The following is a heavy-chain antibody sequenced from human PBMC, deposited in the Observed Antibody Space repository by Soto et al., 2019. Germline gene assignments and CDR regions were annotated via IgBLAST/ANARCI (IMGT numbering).Heavy chain of an antibody. CDR2: IYHSGST. CDR1: GGSISSSNW. V-gene: IGHV4-4*02. Sequence: QVQLQESGPGLVKPSGTLSLTCAVSGGSISSSNWWSWVRQPPGKGLEWIGEIYHSGSTNYNPSLKSRVTLSVDQSKYPFSLNQSSVTAADTAVYYCATAYSSSWYSAYYFDYWGQGTLVTVSS. CDR3: ATAYSSSWYSAYYFDY. J-gene: IGHJ4*02. D-gene: IGHD6-13*01.